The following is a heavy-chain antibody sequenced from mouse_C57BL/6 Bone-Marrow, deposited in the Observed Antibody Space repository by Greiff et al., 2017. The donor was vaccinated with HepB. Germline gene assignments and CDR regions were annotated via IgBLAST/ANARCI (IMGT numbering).Heavy chain of an antibody. CDR2: IDPSDSYT. CDR3: ARSGGRGWYFDV. J-gene: IGHJ1*03. Sequence: QVQLQQPGAELVMPGASVKLSCKASGYTFTSYWMHWVKQRPGQGLEWIGEIDPSDSYTNYNQKFKGKSTLTVDKSSSTAYMQLSSLTSEDSAVYYCARSGGRGWYFDVWGTGTTVTVSS. V-gene: IGHV1-69*01. CDR1: GYTFTSYW. D-gene: IGHD3-1*01.